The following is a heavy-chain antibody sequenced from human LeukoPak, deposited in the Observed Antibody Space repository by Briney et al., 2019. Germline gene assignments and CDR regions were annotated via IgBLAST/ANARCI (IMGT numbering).Heavy chain of an antibody. J-gene: IGHJ6*02. Sequence: PGGSLRLSCAASGFTFSKHGMHWVRQAPGKGLEGVGIIWFDGSDNYFADSVKGRFTISRDNSKSTLYLQMNRLRAEDTAVYYCARDGSAAYYYGMDVWGRGATVTVSS. CDR1: GFTFSKHG. D-gene: IGHD6-25*01. V-gene: IGHV3-33*01. CDR3: ARDGSAAYYYGMDV. CDR2: IWFDGSDN.